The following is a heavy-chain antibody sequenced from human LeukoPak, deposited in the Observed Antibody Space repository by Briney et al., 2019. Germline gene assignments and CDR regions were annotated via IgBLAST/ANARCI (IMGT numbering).Heavy chain of an antibody. CDR2: IIPIFGTA. V-gene: IGHV1-69*13. Sequence: ASVKVSCKASGGTFSSYAISWVQQAPGQGLEWMGGIIPIFGTANYAQKFQGRVTITADESTSTAYMELSSLRSEDTAVYYCARTRSDYGDYYFDYWGQGTLVTVSS. CDR1: GGTFSSYA. D-gene: IGHD4-17*01. J-gene: IGHJ4*02. CDR3: ARTRSDYGDYYFDY.